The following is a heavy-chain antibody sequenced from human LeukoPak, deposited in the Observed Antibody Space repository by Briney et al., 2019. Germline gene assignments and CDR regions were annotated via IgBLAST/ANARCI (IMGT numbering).Heavy chain of an antibody. Sequence: PSETLSLTCSVSGGSINSHYWSWIRQTPGKGLEWIGYVFNGGNTNYNPSLKSRVTMSVDTSRDQFSLRLSSVTAADTAIYSCATRPAGSTWYWVFDYWSQGTLVSVSS. CDR1: GGSINSHY. D-gene: IGHD6-13*01. CDR3: ATRPAGSTWYWVFDY. J-gene: IGHJ4*02. CDR2: VFNGGNT. V-gene: IGHV4-59*11.